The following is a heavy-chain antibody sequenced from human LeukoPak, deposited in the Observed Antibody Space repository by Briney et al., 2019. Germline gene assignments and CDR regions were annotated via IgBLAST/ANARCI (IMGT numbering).Heavy chain of an antibody. J-gene: IGHJ4*02. D-gene: IGHD4-17*01. V-gene: IGHV4-30-2*01. Sequence: SETLSLTCTVSGGSISSGGYYWSWIRQPPGKGLEWIGYIYHSGSTYYNPSLKSRVTISVDRSKNQFSLILSSVTAADTAVYYCARQYYGDIDYWGQGTLVTVSS. CDR3: ARQYYGDIDY. CDR1: GGSISSGGYY. CDR2: IYHSGST.